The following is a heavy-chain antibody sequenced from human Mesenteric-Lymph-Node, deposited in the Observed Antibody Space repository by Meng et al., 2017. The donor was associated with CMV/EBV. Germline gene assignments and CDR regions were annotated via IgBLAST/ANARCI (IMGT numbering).Heavy chain of an antibody. J-gene: IGHJ4*02. CDR3: ARREAYDFWSGYLGPTFDY. CDR1: GGSFSGYY. V-gene: IGHV4-34*01. CDR2: IYYSGST. D-gene: IGHD3-3*01. Sequence: SETLSLTCAVYGGSFSGYYWSWIRQPPGKGLEWIGSIYYSGSTYYNPSLKSRVTISVDTSKNQFSLKLSSVTAADTAVYYCARREAYDFWSGYLGPTFDYWGQGTLVTVSS.